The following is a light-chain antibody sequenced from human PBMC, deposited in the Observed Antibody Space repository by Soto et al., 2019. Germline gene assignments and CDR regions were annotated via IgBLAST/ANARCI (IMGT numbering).Light chain of an antibody. V-gene: IGKV3-20*01. Sequence: EIVLTQSPDTLSLSPGESATLSCRASQSLSSDYLAWYQQKPGRPPRLLIYGASRRATGTPDRFSGSGSGTDFTLTITRVEPEDFAVFYRQQSDNSVTFGQGTRLDIE. CDR1: QSLSSDY. CDR2: GAS. CDR3: QQSDNSVT. J-gene: IGKJ5*01.